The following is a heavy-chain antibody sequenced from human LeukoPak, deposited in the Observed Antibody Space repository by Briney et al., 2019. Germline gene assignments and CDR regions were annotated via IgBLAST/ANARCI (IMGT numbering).Heavy chain of an antibody. J-gene: IGHJ4*02. D-gene: IGHD2-15*01. CDR3: ARESELNIVVVVAAFFDY. Sequence: GGSLRLSCAASGFTFSSHSMNWVRQAPGKGLEWVSSISSSSSYIHYADSVKGRFTISRDNAKNSPYLQMNSLRAEDTAVYYCARESELNIVVVVAAFFDYWGQGTLVTVSS. V-gene: IGHV3-21*01. CDR2: ISSSSSYI. CDR1: GFTFSSHS.